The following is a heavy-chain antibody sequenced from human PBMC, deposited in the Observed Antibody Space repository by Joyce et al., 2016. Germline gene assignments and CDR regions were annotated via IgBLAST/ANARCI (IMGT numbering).Heavy chain of an antibody. D-gene: IGHD2-21*01. J-gene: IGHJ2*01. CDR3: ARGVVVRDWYFDL. CDR2: IYYGGSI. CDR1: GYPISSGYY. V-gene: IGHV4-38-2*01. Sequence: QVQLQESGPGLVKPSETLSLTCAVSGYPISSGYYWGWIRQPPGKGLEWIGSIYYGGSIYYNPTLKRRATISVDTSKNQFSLKLNSVTAADTAVYYCARGVVVRDWYFDLWGRGTLVTVSS.